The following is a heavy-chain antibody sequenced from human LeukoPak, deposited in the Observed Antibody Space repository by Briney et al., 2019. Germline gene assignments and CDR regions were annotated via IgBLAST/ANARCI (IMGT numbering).Heavy chain of an antibody. CDR3: AKDYYDILTGYFRDY. Sequence: SCKASGYTFTSYGISWVRQAPGKGLEWVSAISGSGGSTYYADSVKGRFTISRDNSKNTLYLQMNSLRAEDTAVYYCAKDYYDILTGYFRDYWGQGTLVTVPS. CDR1: GYTFTSYG. CDR2: ISGSGGST. V-gene: IGHV3-23*01. D-gene: IGHD3-9*01. J-gene: IGHJ4*02.